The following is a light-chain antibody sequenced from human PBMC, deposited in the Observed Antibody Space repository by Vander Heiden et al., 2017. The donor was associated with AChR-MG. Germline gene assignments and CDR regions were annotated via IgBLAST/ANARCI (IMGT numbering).Light chain of an antibody. CDR1: DMGSKV. J-gene: IGLJ3*02. Sequence: SFVLTQAPSVSVAPGQTATVTCGGKDMGSKVVHWSEQKPGQAPVVVIYDDSDRPAGIPERFSGSNSGATATLTISRVEAGDEATYYCQVWDSISNHVVFGRGTRLTVL. CDR2: DDS. CDR3: QVWDSISNHVV. V-gene: IGLV3-21*02.